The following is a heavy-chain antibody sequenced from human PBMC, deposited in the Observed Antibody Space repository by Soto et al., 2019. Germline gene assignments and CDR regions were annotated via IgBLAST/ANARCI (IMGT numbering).Heavy chain of an antibody. Sequence: EVPLVEAGGGLVQPGGSLTLSCAASGFTFTTYDMHWVRQRTGEGLEWVSAAGHAVDTYYADSVRGRFTIPRDNAMQSFSLQMNGLRVGDTPMYYCASLGDRIYWGQGSLVTVSS. J-gene: IGHJ4*02. CDR3: ASLGDRIY. D-gene: IGHD3-16*01. CDR2: AGHAVDT. V-gene: IGHV3-13*04. CDR1: GFTFTTYD.